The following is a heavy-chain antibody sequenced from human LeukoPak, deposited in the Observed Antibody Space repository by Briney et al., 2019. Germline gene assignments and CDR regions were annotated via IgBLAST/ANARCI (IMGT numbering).Heavy chain of an antibody. CDR3: ARDRGYSGYGKFYFDY. CDR2: ISYGGSNK. CDR1: GFTFSSYA. J-gene: IGHJ4*02. D-gene: IGHD5-12*01. Sequence: GGSLRLSCAASGFTFSSYAMHWVRQAPGKGLEWVAVISYGGSNKYYADSVKGRFTISRDNSKNTLYLQMNSLRAEDTAVYYCARDRGYSGYGKFYFDYWGQGTLVTVSS. V-gene: IGHV3-30-3*01.